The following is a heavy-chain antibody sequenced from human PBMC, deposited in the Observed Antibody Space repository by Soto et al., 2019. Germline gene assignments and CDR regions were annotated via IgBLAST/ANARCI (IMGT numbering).Heavy chain of an antibody. CDR3: ASNSYGGDGHYYYYYYMDV. CDR2: ISAYNGNT. D-gene: IGHD5-18*01. J-gene: IGHJ6*03. CDR1: GYTFTSYG. Sequence: ASVKVSCKASGYTFTSYGISWVRQAPGQGLEWMGWISAYNGNTNYAQKLQGRVTMTTDTSTSTAYMEPRSLRSDDTAVYYCASNSYGGDGHYYYYYYMDVWGKGTTVTVSS. V-gene: IGHV1-18*01.